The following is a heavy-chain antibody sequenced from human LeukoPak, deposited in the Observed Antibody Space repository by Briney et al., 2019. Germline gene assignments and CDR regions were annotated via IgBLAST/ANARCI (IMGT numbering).Heavy chain of an antibody. CDR1: GYTLTELS. CDR3: ATSDRSSSPYYYYYGMDV. V-gene: IGHV1-24*01. CDR2: FDPEDGET. J-gene: IGHJ6*02. Sequence: GSVKVSCKVSGYTLTELSMHWVRQAPGKGLEWMGGFDPEDGETIYAQKFQGRVTMTEDTSTDTAYMELSSLRSEDTAVYYCATSDRSSSPYYYYYGMDVWGQGTTVTVSS. D-gene: IGHD6-13*01.